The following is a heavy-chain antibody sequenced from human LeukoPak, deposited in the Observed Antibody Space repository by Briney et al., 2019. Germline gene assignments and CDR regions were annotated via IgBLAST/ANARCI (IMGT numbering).Heavy chain of an antibody. CDR1: GFTFTIFG. CDR3: ARERRFGELFYPDAFDI. J-gene: IGHJ3*02. D-gene: IGHD3-10*01. CDR2: ISSSSSTI. Sequence: GGSLRLSCAASGFTFTIFGLNWVRQAPGKGPEWVSYISSSSSTIYYADSVKGRFTISRDNAKNSLYLQMNSLRAEDTAVYYCARERRFGELFYPDAFDIWGQGTMVTVSS. V-gene: IGHV3-48*04.